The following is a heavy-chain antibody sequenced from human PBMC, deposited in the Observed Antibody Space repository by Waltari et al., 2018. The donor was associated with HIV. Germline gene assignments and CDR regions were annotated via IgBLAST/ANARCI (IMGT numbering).Heavy chain of an antibody. CDR2: MNPISGHR. Sequence: QVHLVQSGDEVRRPRASVKVSCPTSGYTFNNNEINWVRQASDQGLEWMAYMNPISGHRGYARKFQDIRDRFIMTWDTSKSTAFLEVRGLKSDDTAIYYCARGRESRGYFRGHHWFDPWGQGSRVIVSS. D-gene: IGHD1-26*01. J-gene: IGHJ5*02. V-gene: IGHV1-8*01. CDR1: GYTFNNNE. CDR3: ARGRESRGYFRGHHWFDP.